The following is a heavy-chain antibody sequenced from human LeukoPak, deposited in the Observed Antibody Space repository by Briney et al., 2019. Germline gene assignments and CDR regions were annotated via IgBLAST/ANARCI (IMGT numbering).Heavy chain of an antibody. CDR1: GGSISSGDYC. V-gene: IGHV4-61*02. Sequence: SQTLSLTCTVSGGSISSGDYCWNWIRQPAGKGLEWIVRISTSATTNSHPSLKSRVTLSLDTSKNQFSLHLRSVTAADTAIYFCARRHPYYYGSGTYSREDWGQGTLVTVSS. J-gene: IGHJ4*02. CDR3: ARRHPYYYGSGTYSRED. D-gene: IGHD3-10*01. CDR2: ISTSATT.